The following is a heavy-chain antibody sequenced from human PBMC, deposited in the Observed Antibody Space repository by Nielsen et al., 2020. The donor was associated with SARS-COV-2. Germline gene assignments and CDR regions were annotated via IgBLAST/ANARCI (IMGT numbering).Heavy chain of an antibody. V-gene: IGHV3-9*01. CDR3: AKAAVAVAGSFDY. J-gene: IGHJ4*02. Sequence: GGSLRLSCAASGFTLGDYAMHWVRQGPGKGLEWVAGISWNSGRIDYADSVKGRFTISRDNAKNSLFLQMDSLRREDSALYYCAKAAVAVAGSFDYWGQGTLVTVSS. CDR1: GFTLGDYA. CDR2: ISWNSGRI. D-gene: IGHD6-19*01.